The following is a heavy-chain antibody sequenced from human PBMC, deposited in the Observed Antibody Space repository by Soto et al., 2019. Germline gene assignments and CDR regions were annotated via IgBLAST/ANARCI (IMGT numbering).Heavy chain of an antibody. V-gene: IGHV3-48*01. J-gene: IGHJ4*02. CDR3: ARDPLTIFGVVFIYYFDY. CDR1: GFTFSSYS. D-gene: IGHD3-3*01. CDR2: LSSSSSTI. Sequence: EVQLVESGGGLVQPGGSLRLSCAASGFTFSSYSMNWVRQAPGKGLEWVSYLSSSSSTIYYADSVKGRLTISRDNAKKPLYLQMTSMIVEYTAMYYCARDPLTIFGVVFIYYFDYWGQGSLVTVSS.